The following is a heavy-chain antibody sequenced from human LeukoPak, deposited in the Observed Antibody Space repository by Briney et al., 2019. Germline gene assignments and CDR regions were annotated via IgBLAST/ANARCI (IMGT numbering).Heavy chain of an antibody. V-gene: IGHV3-30*18. D-gene: IGHD6-13*01. CDR3: AKDPRAARHHYYGIDV. CDR2: ISYDGSNK. J-gene: IGHJ6*02. CDR1: EFTFSIYC. Sequence: GPSLRLSCAAAEFTFSIYCIESVRQAPGKGREWVAFISYDGSNKYYGICFEGPFTIYRKNSKNTLYLQMNRLRAEDTAVYYCAKDPRAARHHYYGIDVWGQGTTVPVSS.